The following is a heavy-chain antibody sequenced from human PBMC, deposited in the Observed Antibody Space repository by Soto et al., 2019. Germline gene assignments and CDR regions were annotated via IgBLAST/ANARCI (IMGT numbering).Heavy chain of an antibody. J-gene: IGHJ4*02. Sequence: SETLSLTCTVSGGSISSSIYYWGWIRQPPGKGLEWIGSIYYSGSTYYNPSLKSRVTISVDTSKNQFSLKLSSVTAADTAVYYCARTDLGYDSSGYGLGYFDYWGQGTLVTVSS. CDR2: IYYSGST. CDR1: GGSISSSIYY. V-gene: IGHV4-39*01. D-gene: IGHD3-22*01. CDR3: ARTDLGYDSSGYGLGYFDY.